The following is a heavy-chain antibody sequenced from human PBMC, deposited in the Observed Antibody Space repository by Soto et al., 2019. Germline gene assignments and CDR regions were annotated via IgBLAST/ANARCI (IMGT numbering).Heavy chain of an antibody. D-gene: IGHD5-18*01. Sequence: QVQLQESGPGLVKPSQTLSLTCTVSGGSISSGGYYWSWIRQHPGKGLEWIGYVYYSVSTYYNPSLKSRVTISVDTSKNQSSLKLSSETAADTAVYYCARSGYSYGPNPLLYWGQGTLVTVSS. CDR1: GGSISSGGYY. J-gene: IGHJ4*02. V-gene: IGHV4-31*03. CDR3: ARSGYSYGPNPLLY. CDR2: VYYSVST.